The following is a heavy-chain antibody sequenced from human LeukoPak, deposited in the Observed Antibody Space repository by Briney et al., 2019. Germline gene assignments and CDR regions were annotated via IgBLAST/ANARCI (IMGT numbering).Heavy chain of an antibody. CDR1: GFTFSSYS. D-gene: IGHD3-3*01. V-gene: IGHV3-21*01. Sequence: GGSLRLSCAASGFTFSSYSMNWVRQAPGKGLEWVSSISSSSSYIYYADSVKGRFTISRDNAKNSLYLQMNSLRAEDTAVYYCARVRFLEWLFREADAFDIWGQGTMVTVSS. J-gene: IGHJ3*02. CDR2: ISSSSSYI. CDR3: ARVRFLEWLFREADAFDI.